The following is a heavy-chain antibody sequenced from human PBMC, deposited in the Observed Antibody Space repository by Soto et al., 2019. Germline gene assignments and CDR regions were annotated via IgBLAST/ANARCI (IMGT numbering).Heavy chain of an antibody. CDR1: GFTFSSHA. V-gene: IGHV3-23*01. D-gene: IGHD6-13*01. CDR2: LSGSGGSI. J-gene: IGHJ4*02. Sequence: GASLRLSCTASGFTFSSHAMTWVRQAPGKGLEWVSGLSGSGGSIYYADSVKGRFTISRDNSMNTLYLQMKSLRAEDTAVYYCAKVSSSWYAGFFDLWGQGT. CDR3: AKVSSSWYAGFFDL.